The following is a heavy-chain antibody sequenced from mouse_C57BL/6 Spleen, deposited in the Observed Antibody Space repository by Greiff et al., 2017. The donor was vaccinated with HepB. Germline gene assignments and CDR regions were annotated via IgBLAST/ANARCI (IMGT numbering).Heavy chain of an antibody. J-gene: IGHJ1*03. CDR2: IYPGDGDT. Sequence: VQLQQSGAELVKPGASVKISCKASGYAFSSYWMNWVKQRPGKGLEWIGQIYPGDGDTNYNGKFKGKATLTADKSSSTAYMELSSLTSEDSAVYFCAREGLHRYFDVLGTGTTVTVSS. CDR3: AREGLHRYFDV. V-gene: IGHV1-80*01. D-gene: IGHD6-2*01. CDR1: GYAFSSYW.